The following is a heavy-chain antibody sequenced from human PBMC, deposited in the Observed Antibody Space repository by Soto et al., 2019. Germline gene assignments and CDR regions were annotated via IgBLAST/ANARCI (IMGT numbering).Heavy chain of an antibody. D-gene: IGHD4-4*01. Sequence: QVQLVESGGGVVQPGRSLRLSCAASGFTFSSYAMHWVRQAPGKGLEWVAVISYDGSNKYYADSVKGRFTISRDNSKNALYLQMNSLRAEDTAVYYCARDLRGVTTYFDYWGQGTLVTVSS. CDR2: ISYDGSNK. CDR3: ARDLRGVTTYFDY. CDR1: GFTFSSYA. V-gene: IGHV3-30-3*01. J-gene: IGHJ4*02.